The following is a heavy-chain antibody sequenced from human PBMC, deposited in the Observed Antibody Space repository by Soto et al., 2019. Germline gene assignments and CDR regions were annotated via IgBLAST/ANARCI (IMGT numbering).Heavy chain of an antibody. CDR2: ISAYNGNT. CDR1: GYTFTSYG. D-gene: IGHD3-22*01. V-gene: IGHV1-18*04. CDR3: ARASLGYYDSSGHTPFDY. Sequence: GASVKVSCKASGYTFTSYGISWVRQAPGQGLEWMGWISAYNGNTNYAQKLQGRVTMTTDTSTSTAYMELRSLRSDETAVYYCARASLGYYDSSGHTPFDYWGQGTLVTVSS. J-gene: IGHJ4*02.